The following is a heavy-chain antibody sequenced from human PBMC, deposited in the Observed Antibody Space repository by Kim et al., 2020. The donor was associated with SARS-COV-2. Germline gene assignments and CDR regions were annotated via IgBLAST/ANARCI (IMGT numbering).Heavy chain of an antibody. J-gene: IGHJ4*02. CDR3: ARESGSGWYYFDY. V-gene: IGHV1-2*02. D-gene: IGHD6-19*01. Sequence: YAQKFQGRVTMTRDTSISTAYMELSSLRSDDTAVYYWARESGSGWYYFDYWGQGTLVTVSS.